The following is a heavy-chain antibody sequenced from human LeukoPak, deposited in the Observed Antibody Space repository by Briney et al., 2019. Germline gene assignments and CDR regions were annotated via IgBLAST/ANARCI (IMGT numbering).Heavy chain of an antibody. CDR3: ATGIQLSPAASFYFDY. V-gene: IGHV1-24*01. CDR2: FDPGAGET. CDR1: GYTLSKLS. D-gene: IGHD5-18*01. Sequence: ASVKVSCKVSGYTLSKLSMHWVRQAPGKGLEWMGGFDPGAGETIYAQRFQARLTVTEDIFTDTANMELSSLRSEDTAVYYCATGIQLSPAASFYFDYWGQGTLVTVSP. J-gene: IGHJ4*02.